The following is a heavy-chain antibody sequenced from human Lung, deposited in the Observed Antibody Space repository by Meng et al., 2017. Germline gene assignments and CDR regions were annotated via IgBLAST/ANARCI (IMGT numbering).Heavy chain of an antibody. Sequence: ALLEELGGDSETPWGSLQLSCETSGFHFPAARMSSVRQAPGKALEWFARIKSKTDGEPPDYAAPVKGRFTISRDDSKNRLYLQMNSLKTEDTAVYYCNWNDLGDYWGQGALVTVSS. CDR3: NWNDLGDY. D-gene: IGHD1-1*01. CDR2: IKSKTDGEPP. V-gene: IGHV3-15*01. J-gene: IGHJ4*02. CDR1: GFHFPAAR.